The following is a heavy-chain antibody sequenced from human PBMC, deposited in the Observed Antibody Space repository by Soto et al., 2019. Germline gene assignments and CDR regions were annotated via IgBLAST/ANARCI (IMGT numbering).Heavy chain of an antibody. Sequence: QVQLQESGPGLVKPSQTLSLTCTVSGGSISSGGYYWSWIRQHPGKGLEWIGYIYYSGSTYYNPSLNGRVTISVDTSKNQFSLKLSSVTAADTAVYYCARHHFWGSYRYLDYWGQGTLVTVSS. CDR3: ARHHFWGSYRYLDY. V-gene: IGHV4-31*03. J-gene: IGHJ4*02. CDR1: GGSISSGGYY. CDR2: IYYSGST. D-gene: IGHD3-16*02.